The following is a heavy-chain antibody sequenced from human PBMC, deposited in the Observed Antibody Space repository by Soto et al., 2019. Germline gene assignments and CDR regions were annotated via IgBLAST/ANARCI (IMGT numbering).Heavy chain of an antibody. J-gene: IGHJ6*02. V-gene: IGHV1-8*01. CDR3: AREKTSYGMDV. CDR2: MNPKSGNT. CDR1: GFPFTSYG. Sequence: VQLVPSGAEVEKPGASVKVSCKASGFPFTSYGIKLVRQATGQGLGGMGWMNPKSGNTGYAQKFQGRVTMTRNTSISTAYMELSSLRSEDTAVYYCAREKTSYGMDVWGQGTTVTVSS.